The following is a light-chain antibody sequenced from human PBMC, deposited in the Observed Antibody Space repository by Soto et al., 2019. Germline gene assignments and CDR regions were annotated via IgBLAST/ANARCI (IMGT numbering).Light chain of an antibody. V-gene: IGKV3-11*01. Sequence: EIVLTQSPATLSLSPGERATLSCRASQSVSSYLAWYQQKPGQAPRLLIYDASNMSTGIPAMFSGSGSGTDFTLTISSLVPEDFAVYYCQQRSNWPRTFGQGTKLEIK. CDR2: DAS. J-gene: IGKJ2*01. CDR1: QSVSSY. CDR3: QQRSNWPRT.